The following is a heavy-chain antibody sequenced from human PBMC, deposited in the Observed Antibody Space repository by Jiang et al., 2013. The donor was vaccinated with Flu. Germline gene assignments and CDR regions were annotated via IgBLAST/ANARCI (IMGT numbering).Heavy chain of an antibody. Sequence: SLTCTVSGGSISSYYWSWIRQPPGKGLEWIGYIYYSGSTNYNPSLKSRVTISVDTSKNQFSLKLSSVTAADTAVYYCARQGVTVTTAYGYWGQGTLVTVSS. D-gene: IGHD4-11*01. J-gene: IGHJ4*02. CDR3: ARQGVTVTTAYGY. CDR2: IYYSGST. V-gene: IGHV4-59*08. CDR1: GGSISSYY.